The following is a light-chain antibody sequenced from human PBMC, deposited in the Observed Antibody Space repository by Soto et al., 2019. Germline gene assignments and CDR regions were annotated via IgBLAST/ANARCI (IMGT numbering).Light chain of an antibody. CDR3: QQYTNLAT. V-gene: IGKV3-15*01. J-gene: IGKJ4*01. CDR1: QSVTFD. Sequence: EIVLTQSPATLSVSPGGSATLSCRASQSVTFDLAWYQQRPGQAPRLLIYGAFKRATGVPARFSGSGSGTEFTLTISGLESEAFAVYYCQQYTNLATFGGGTRVEIK. CDR2: GAF.